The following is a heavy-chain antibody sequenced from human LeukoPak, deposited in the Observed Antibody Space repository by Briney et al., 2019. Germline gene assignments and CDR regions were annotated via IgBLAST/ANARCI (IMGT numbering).Heavy chain of an antibody. J-gene: IGHJ5*02. D-gene: IGHD2-2*01. CDR2: ISYDGSNK. V-gene: IGHV3-30*03. CDR3: ARTPRYCSSTSCYDDWFDP. Sequence: QPGGSLRLSCAASGFTFSSYGMHWVRQAPGKGLEWVAVISYDGSNKYYADSVKGRFTISRDNAKNSLYLQMNSLRAEDTAVYYCARTPRYCSSTSCYDDWFDPWGQGTLVTVSS. CDR1: GFTFSSYG.